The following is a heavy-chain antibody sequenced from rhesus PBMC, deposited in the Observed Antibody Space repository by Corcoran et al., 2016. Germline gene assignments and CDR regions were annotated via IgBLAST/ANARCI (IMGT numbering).Heavy chain of an antibody. CDR3: ARSYGSSYGPFDY. J-gene: IGHJ4*01. V-gene: IGHV4S10*01. CDR1: GGSISDSYR. CDR2: IYGSSTST. D-gene: IGHD4-29*01. Sequence: QVQLQESGPGVVKPSETLSLTCAVSGGSISDSYRWSWTRQPPGKGLEWIGYIYGSSTSTNYNPSLKSRVTISKDTSKNQFSLKLSSVTAADTAVYYCARSYGSSYGPFDYWGQGVLVTVSS.